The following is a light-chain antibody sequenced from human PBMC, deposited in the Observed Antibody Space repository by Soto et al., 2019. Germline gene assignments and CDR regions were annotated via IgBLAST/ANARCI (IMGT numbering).Light chain of an antibody. CDR2: KAS. J-gene: IGKJ1*01. Sequence: DIQMTQSPSTLSASVGDRVTITCRASQSISSWLDWYQQKPGKAPKLLIYKASSLESGVPSRFSGSGSGTEFTLTISSLQPDDSGTYYCQQYNSYSWTFGQETKVAIE. CDR1: QSISSW. CDR3: QQYNSYSWT. V-gene: IGKV1-5*03.